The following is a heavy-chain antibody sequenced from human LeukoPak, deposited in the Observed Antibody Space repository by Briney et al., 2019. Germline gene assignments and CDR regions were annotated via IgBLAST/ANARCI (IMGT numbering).Heavy chain of an antibody. Sequence: PGGSLRLSCAASGFTFSSYSMNWVRQAPGKGLEWVSSISSSSSYIYYADSVKGRFTISRDNAKNALYLQVNSLRAEDTAVYYCARGIVPAAFDYWGQGTLVTVSS. CDR2: ISSSSSYI. J-gene: IGHJ4*02. V-gene: IGHV3-21*01. CDR1: GFTFSSYS. D-gene: IGHD2-2*01. CDR3: ARGIVPAAFDY.